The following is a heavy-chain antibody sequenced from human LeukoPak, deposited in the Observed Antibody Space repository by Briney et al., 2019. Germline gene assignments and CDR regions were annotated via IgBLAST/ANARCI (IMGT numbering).Heavy chain of an antibody. V-gene: IGHV3-11*04. CDR1: GFTFSDYY. D-gene: IGHD5-12*01. CDR2: ISGSGSTM. J-gene: IGHJ3*02. CDR3: ARDVDIVATIYGDAFDI. Sequence: PGGSLRLSCAASGFTFSDYYMGWIRQAPGKGLEWVSYISGSGSTMFYADSVKGRITISRDNAKNSLYLQMNSLRAEDTAVYYCARDVDIVATIYGDAFDIWGQGTMVTVSS.